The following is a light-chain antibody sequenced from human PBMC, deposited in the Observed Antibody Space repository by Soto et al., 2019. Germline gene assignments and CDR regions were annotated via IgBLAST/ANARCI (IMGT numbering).Light chain of an antibody. CDR3: AAWDDSLSGVV. CDR1: SSNIESNF. Sequence: QAVVTQPPSASGTPGQRVTISCSGGSSNIESNFVYWYQQLPGTAPKLVIYRNNQRPSGVPDRFSGSKSGTSASLAISGLRSEDEADYYCAAWDDSLSGVVFGGGTKVTVL. J-gene: IGLJ3*02. CDR2: RNN. V-gene: IGLV1-47*01.